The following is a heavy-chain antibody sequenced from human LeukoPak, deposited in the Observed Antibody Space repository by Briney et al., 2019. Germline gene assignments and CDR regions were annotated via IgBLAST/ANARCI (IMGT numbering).Heavy chain of an antibody. D-gene: IGHD6-19*01. CDR1: GFTFSSYA. Sequence: PGGSLRLSCAASGFTFSSYAMHWVRQAPGKGLEWVAVISYDGSNKYYADSVKGRFTISRDNSKNTLYLQMNSLRAEDTAVYYCARDFGGWYRVDYWGQGTLVTVSS. J-gene: IGHJ4*02. CDR3: ARDFGGWYRVDY. CDR2: ISYDGSNK. V-gene: IGHV3-30-3*01.